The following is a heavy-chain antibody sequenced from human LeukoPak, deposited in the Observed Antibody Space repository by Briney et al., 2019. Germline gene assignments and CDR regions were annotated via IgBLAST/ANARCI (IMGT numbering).Heavy chain of an antibody. D-gene: IGHD5-12*01. CDR2: IKSKSDSGTT. J-gene: IGHJ6*03. CDR1: GFTFSNAW. Sequence: MAGGSLRLSCAASGFTFSNAWMSWVRQAPGKGLEWVGRIKSKSDSGTTDYAAPVKGRFTISRDDSKNTLYLQMNSLKTEDTAVYYCTTVGVATNTYYYYYMDVWGKGTTVTISS. V-gene: IGHV3-15*01. CDR3: TTVGVATNTYYYYYMDV.